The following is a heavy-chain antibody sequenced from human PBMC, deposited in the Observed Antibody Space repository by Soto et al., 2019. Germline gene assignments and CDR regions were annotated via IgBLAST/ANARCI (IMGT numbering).Heavy chain of an antibody. CDR2: INAGNGNT. CDR1: GYTFTSYA. J-gene: IGHJ5*02. CDR3: ARDSTYDYVWGGYAPGGWFDP. V-gene: IGHV1-3*01. Sequence: ASVKVSCKASGYTFTSYAMHWVRQAPGQRLEWMGWINAGNGNTKYSQKFQGRVTITRDTSASTAYMELSSLRSEDTAVYYCARDSTYDYVWGGYAPGGWFDPWGQGTLVTVSS. D-gene: IGHD3-16*01.